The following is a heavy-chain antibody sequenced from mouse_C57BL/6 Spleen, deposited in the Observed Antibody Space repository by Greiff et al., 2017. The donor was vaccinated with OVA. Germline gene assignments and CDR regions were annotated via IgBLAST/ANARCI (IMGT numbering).Heavy chain of an antibody. J-gene: IGHJ3*01. CDR3: ARGEDGNPFAY. V-gene: IGHV1-52*01. Sequence: VQLKQPGAELVRPGSSVKLSCKASGYTFTSYWMHWVKQRPIQGLEWIGNIDPSDSETHYNQKFKDKATVTVDKSSSTAYMQLSSLTSEDAAVYYCARGEDGNPFAYWGQGTLVTVSA. CDR2: IDPSDSET. CDR1: GYTFTSYW. D-gene: IGHD2-1*01.